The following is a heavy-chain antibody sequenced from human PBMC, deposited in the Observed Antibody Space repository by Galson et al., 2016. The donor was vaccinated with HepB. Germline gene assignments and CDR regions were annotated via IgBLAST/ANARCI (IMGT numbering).Heavy chain of an antibody. J-gene: IGHJ4*01. CDR3: AMDTHSWVRLDW. Sequence: SETLSLTCTVSGDSIGTYYWTRIRQPPGKGLEWIGYISHTGSTNYNPSRKSRFTISVEKSNNQFSLNVRSVTAADPAIYFCAMDTHSWVRLDWWGQGTLVTVSS. CDR1: GDSIGTYY. D-gene: IGHD5-18*01. V-gene: IGHV4-59*01. CDR2: ISHTGST.